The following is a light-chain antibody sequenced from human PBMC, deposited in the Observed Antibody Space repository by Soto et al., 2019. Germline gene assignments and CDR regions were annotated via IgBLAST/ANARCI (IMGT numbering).Light chain of an antibody. CDR3: QQYDNSPIT. CDR2: GAS. Sequence: EIVLTQSPGILSLSPGERASLSCGASQSISSSFLARYQQKPGQAPRLLIYGASSRATGIPDRFSGTGSETDFTLTISRLEPEDFEVYYCQQYDNSPITLGQGTRLEI. V-gene: IGKV3-20*01. CDR1: QSISSSF. J-gene: IGKJ5*01.